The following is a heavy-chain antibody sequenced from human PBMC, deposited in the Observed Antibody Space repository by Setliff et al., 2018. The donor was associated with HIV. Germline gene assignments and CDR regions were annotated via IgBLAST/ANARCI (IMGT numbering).Heavy chain of an antibody. J-gene: IGHJ5*02. CDR2: ISPNGNSM. CDR1: YY. CDR3: AKDIIPAGLFHDL. V-gene: IGHV3-11*04. Sequence: YYWGWIRQAPGKGLEWVSYISPNGNSMYYADSVKGRFTISRDNAKNSLYLQMNSLRAEDTALYYCAKDIIPAGLFHDLWGQGTLVTVSS. D-gene: IGHD2-2*01.